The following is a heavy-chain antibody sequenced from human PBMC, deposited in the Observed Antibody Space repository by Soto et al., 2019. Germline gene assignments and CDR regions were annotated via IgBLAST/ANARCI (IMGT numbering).Heavy chain of an antibody. CDR1: GDSISSSSYY. V-gene: IGHV4-39*07. CDR2: IYYSGIT. J-gene: IGHJ4*02. Sequence: SETLSLTCSVSGDSISSSSYYWGWIRQPPGKGLEWIGTIYYSGITYYNPSLKSRVTISVDTSMNQFSLRLSSVTAEDTAVYYCARRSSSWYFDYWGQGTLVTVSS. CDR3: ARRSSSWYFDY. D-gene: IGHD6-13*01.